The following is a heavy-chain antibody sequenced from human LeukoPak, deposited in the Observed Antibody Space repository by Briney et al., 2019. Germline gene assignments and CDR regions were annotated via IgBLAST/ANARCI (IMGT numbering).Heavy chain of an antibody. D-gene: IGHD3-3*01. J-gene: IGHJ5*02. V-gene: IGHV4-30-2*06. CDR3: ARVGILRFLLSRTFNGFDP. CDR2: INHSGST. Sequence: PSETLSLTCAVSGGSISSGGYSWSWIRQSPGKGLEWIGEINHSGSTNYNPALKSRVTISVDTSKNQFSLKLSSVTAADTAVYYCARVGILRFLLSRTFNGFDPWGQGTLVTVSS. CDR1: GGSISSGGYS.